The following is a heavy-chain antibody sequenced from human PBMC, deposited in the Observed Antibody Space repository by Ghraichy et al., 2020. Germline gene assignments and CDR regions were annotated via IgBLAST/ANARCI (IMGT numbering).Heavy chain of an antibody. CDR2: IYMGGST. Sequence: GGSLRLSCAASGFTVSNSYMSWVRQAPGRGLEWVAIIYMGGSTYYVDSVKGRFAISRDHSTNTLFLHMNSLRADDTALYYCVKPNCNWLGAFDSWGQGTMVTVSS. CDR1: GFTVSNSY. V-gene: IGHV3-66*01. CDR3: VKPNCNWLGAFDS. J-gene: IGHJ3*01. D-gene: IGHD1-1*01.